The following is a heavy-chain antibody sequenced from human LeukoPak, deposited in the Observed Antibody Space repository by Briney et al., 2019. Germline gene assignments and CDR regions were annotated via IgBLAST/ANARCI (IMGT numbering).Heavy chain of an antibody. CDR3: ARTTEGGYTYDYFYYYYMDV. CDR1: GYPFTDYY. D-gene: IGHD5-18*01. CDR2: INPSDGST. J-gene: IGHJ6*03. Sequence: EASVKVSCKSSGYPFTDYYMHWVRQAPGQGLEWMGIINPSDGSTNYAQKFQGRVTMTRDTSTSTVYMELSSLRSEDTAVYYCARTTEGGYTYDYFYYYYMDVWGKGTTVTISS. V-gene: IGHV1-46*01.